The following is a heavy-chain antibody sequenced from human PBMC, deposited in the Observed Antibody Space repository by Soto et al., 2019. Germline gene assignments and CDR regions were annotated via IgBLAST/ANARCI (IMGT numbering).Heavy chain of an antibody. CDR2: VNTYNGNP. V-gene: IGHV1-18*01. CDR1: GYTFTNYA. Sequence: QVQLVQSGGELKKPGASVKVSCKASGYTFTNYAISWVRQAPGRGLEWMGWVNTYNGNPNYAQIFQGRVTMTTDTSTGTAYMDLRSLKSDDSAIYYCARDAQYSTSWQRFDSWGQGTLVTVSA. J-gene: IGHJ4*02. D-gene: IGHD6-13*01. CDR3: ARDAQYSTSWQRFDS.